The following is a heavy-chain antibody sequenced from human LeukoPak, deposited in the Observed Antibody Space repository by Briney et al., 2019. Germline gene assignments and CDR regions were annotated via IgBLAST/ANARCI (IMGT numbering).Heavy chain of an antibody. V-gene: IGHV3-23*01. J-gene: IGHJ4*02. CDR2: ISDSGGST. D-gene: IGHD3-10*01. CDR3: AKTYYNSGTYYHSNY. Sequence: GGSLRLSCAASGFTFSSYAMSWVRQAPGKGLEWVSSISDSGGSTYYADSVEARFTISRDNSKNTLYLQMISLRAEDTAVYYCAKTYYNSGTYYHSNYWGQGTLVAVSS. CDR1: GFTFSSYA.